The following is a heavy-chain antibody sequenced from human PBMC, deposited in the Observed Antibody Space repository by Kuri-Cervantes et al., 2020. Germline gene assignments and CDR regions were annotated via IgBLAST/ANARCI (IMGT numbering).Heavy chain of an antibody. CDR1: GFTFSSYS. J-gene: IGHJ6*02. V-gene: IGHV3-21*01. CDR3: ARDLDGGSGGNTPEYYYGMDV. D-gene: IGHD2-15*01. Sequence: ETLSLTCAASGFTFSSYSMNWVRQAPGKGLEWVSSISSSSSYIYYADSVKGRFTISRDNAKNSLYLQMNSLRAEDTAVYYCARDLDGGSGGNTPEYYYGMDVWGQGTMVTVSS. CDR2: ISSSSSYI.